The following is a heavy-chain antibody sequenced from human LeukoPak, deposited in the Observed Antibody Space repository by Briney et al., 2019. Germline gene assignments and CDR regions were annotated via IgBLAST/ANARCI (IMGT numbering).Heavy chain of an antibody. V-gene: IGHV4-59*08. CDR1: GGSISSYY. D-gene: IGHD3-22*01. Sequence: SETLSLTCTVSGGSISSYYWSWLRQPPGKGLEWIGYIYYSGSTNYNPSLKSRVTISVDTSKNQFSLKLSSVTAADTAVYYCARHGAPYYYDSSGPFDYWGQGTLVTVSS. CDR2: IYYSGST. J-gene: IGHJ4*02. CDR3: ARHGAPYYYDSSGPFDY.